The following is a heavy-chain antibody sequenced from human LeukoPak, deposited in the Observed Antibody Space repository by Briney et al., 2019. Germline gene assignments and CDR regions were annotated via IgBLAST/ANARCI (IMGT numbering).Heavy chain of an antibody. Sequence: PGGSLRLSCAASGFTFSSYWMSWVRQAPGKGLEWVSGIISGSGGSTYYADSVKGRFTISRDNAKNSLYLQMNSLRAEDTAVYYCASTSWELPDYWGQGTLVTVSS. J-gene: IGHJ4*02. D-gene: IGHD1-26*01. CDR3: ASTSWELPDY. CDR2: IISGSGGST. V-gene: IGHV3-23*01. CDR1: GFTFSSYW.